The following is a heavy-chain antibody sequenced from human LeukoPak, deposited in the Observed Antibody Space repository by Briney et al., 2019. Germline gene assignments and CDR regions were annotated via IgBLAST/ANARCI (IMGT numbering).Heavy chain of an antibody. Sequence: SETLSLTCTVSGGSITNTNYYWAWIRQPPGEGPEWIGSVYHSGITYYTPSLKSRVSISVDTSKNQHSLKVTSVTAADTAVYYCAREWQYQFDYWGQGSLVTVSS. CDR2: VYHSGIT. V-gene: IGHV4-39*07. CDR1: GGSITNTNYY. CDR3: AREWQYQFDY. D-gene: IGHD4-11*01. J-gene: IGHJ4*02.